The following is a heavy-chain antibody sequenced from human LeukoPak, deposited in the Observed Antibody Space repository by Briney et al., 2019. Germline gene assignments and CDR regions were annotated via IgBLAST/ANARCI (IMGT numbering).Heavy chain of an antibody. CDR2: IKSKNDGGTT. Sequence: SGGSLRLSCAVSGYTFSKAWMSWVRQAPGKGLEWVGRIKSKNDGGTTDYAAPVKGRFTISRDDSKNTLYLQMNSLRAEDTAVYYCARTGTTALDYWGQGTLVTVSS. CDR3: ARTGTTALDY. V-gene: IGHV3-15*01. J-gene: IGHJ4*02. D-gene: IGHD1-1*01. CDR1: GYTFSKAW.